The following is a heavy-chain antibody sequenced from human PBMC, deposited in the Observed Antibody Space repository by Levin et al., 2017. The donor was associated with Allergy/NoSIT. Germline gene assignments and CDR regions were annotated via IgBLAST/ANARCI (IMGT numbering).Heavy chain of an antibody. CDR2: IGVDTRYI. J-gene: IGHJ6*03. V-gene: IGHV3-21*01. CDR1: GFSFSTYS. Sequence: GGSLRLSCAASGFSFSTYSMTWLRQAPGKGLEWVSSIGVDTRYIHYAGSVKGRFTVSRDNARNSLYLQMNSLRVEDTALYYCAGDSARTTMFGEVDVWGKGASVTVS. CDR3: AGDSARTTMFGEVDV. D-gene: IGHD3-3*01.